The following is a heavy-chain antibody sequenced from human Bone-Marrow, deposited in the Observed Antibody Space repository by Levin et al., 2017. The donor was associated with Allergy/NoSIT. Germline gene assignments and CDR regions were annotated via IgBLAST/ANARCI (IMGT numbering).Heavy chain of an antibody. Sequence: SETLSLTCAVYGGSFSGYYWSWIRQPPGKGLEWIGEINHSGSTNYNPSLKSRVTISVDTSKNQFSLKLSSVTAADTAVYYCARADSSGWSRTAFDIWGQGTMVTVSS. J-gene: IGHJ3*02. V-gene: IGHV4-34*01. D-gene: IGHD6-19*01. CDR1: GGSFSGYY. CDR2: INHSGST. CDR3: ARADSSGWSRTAFDI.